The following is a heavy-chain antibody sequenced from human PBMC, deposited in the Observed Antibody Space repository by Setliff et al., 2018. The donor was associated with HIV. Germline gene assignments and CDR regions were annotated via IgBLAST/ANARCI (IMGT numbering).Heavy chain of an antibody. CDR1: GFTFSTYD. CDR3: ARETPNSGWYRKEGYYFDY. Sequence: GGSLRLSCAASGFTFSTYDMTWVRQAPGKGLEWVSLINGGGNTNYADSVKGRFTVSRDNSKNTLYLQMNSLRPEDTALYYCARETPNSGWYRKEGYYFDYWGQGTLVTVSS. J-gene: IGHJ4*02. V-gene: IGHV3-23*01. CDR2: INGGGNT. D-gene: IGHD6-19*01.